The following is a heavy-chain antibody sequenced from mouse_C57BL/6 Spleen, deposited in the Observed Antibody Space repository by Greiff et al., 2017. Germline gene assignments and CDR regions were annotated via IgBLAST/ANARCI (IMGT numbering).Heavy chain of an antibody. Sequence: QVQLQQSGAELVRPGSSVKLSCKASGYTFTSYWMHWVKQRPIQGLEWIGNIDPSDSETHYNQKFKDKATLTVDKSSSTAYMQLSSLTSEDSAVYYCARGGITTVVAGDYWGQGTTLTVSS. J-gene: IGHJ2*01. D-gene: IGHD1-1*01. CDR1: GYTFTSYW. CDR2: IDPSDSET. V-gene: IGHV1-52*01. CDR3: ARGGITTVVAGDY.